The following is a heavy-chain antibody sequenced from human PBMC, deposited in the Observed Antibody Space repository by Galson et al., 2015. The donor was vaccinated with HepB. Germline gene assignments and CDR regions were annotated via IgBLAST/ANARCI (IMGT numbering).Heavy chain of an antibody. D-gene: IGHD6-19*01. V-gene: IGHV5-10-1*01. J-gene: IGHJ2*01. CDR2: IDPSDSYT. Sequence: SGAEVKKPGESLRISCKGSGYSFTSYWISWVRQMPGKGLEWMGRIDPSDSYTNYSPSFQGHVTISADKSINTAYLQWSSLKASDTAMYYCARHGGSRWSLQENWYFDLWGRGTLVTVSS. CDR1: GYSFTSYW. CDR3: ARHGGSRWSLQENWYFDL.